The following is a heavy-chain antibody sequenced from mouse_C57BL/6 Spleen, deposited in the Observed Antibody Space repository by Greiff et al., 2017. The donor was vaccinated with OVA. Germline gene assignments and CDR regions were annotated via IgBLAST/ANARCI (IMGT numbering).Heavy chain of an antibody. CDR3: ARDYYGSSYDYFDY. CDR1: GYTFTSYW. CDR2: IYPSDSET. D-gene: IGHD1-1*01. V-gene: IGHV1-61*01. Sequence: QFQLQQPGAELVRPGSSVKLSCKASGYTFTSYWMDWVKQRPGQGLEWIGNIYPSDSETHYNQKFKDKATLTVDKSSSTAYMQLSSLTSEDSAVYYCARDYYGSSYDYFDYWGQGTTLTVSS. J-gene: IGHJ2*01.